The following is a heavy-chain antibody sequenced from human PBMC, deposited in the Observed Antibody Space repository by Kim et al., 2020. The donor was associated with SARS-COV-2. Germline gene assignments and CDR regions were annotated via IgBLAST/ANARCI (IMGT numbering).Heavy chain of an antibody. V-gene: IGHV1-69*13. D-gene: IGHD4-17*01. J-gene: IGHJ6*02. CDR2: IIPIFGTA. CDR1: GGTFSSYA. CDR3: ARDLRKRHYGDLFYYYYGMDV. Sequence: SVKVSCKASGGTFSSYAISWVRQAPGQGLEWMGGIIPIFGTANYAQKFQGRVTITADESTSTAYMELSSLRSEDTAVYYCARDLRKRHYGDLFYYYYGMDVWGQGTTVTVSS.